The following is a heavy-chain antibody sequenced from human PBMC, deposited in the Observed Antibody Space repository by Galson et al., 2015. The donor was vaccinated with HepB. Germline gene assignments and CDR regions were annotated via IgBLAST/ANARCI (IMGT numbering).Heavy chain of an antibody. D-gene: IGHD1-1*01. J-gene: IGHJ2*01. CDR1: GGTFSSYA. Sequence: SVKVSCKASGGTFSSYAISWVRQAPGQGLEWMGGIIPIFGTANYAQKFQGRVTITADESTSTAYMELSSLRSEDTAVYYCARRLTTKNYYWYFDLWGRGTLVTVSS. CDR3: ARRLTTKNYYWYFDL. V-gene: IGHV1-69*13. CDR2: IIPIFGTA.